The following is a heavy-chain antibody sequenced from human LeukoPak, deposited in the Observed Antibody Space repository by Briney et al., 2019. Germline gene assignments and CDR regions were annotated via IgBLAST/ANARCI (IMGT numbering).Heavy chain of an antibody. CDR1: GYTFTSYY. D-gene: IGHD6-25*01. CDR3: ARDQNRIAAAGLFDY. V-gene: IGHV1-46*01. Sequence: ASVKVSCKASGYTFTSYYMHWVRQAPGQGLEWMGIINPSGGSTSYAQKFQGRVTMTRDTSTSTVYMELSSLRSEDTAVYNCARDQNRIAAAGLFDYSGQGTLVTVSS. CDR2: INPSGGST. J-gene: IGHJ4*02.